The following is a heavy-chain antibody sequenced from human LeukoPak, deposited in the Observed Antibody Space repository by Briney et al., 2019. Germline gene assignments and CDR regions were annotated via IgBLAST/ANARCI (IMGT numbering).Heavy chain of an antibody. Sequence: PSETLSLTCTVSGGSISGSIYYWGWIRQPPGKGLEWIGSIYYSGSTYYNLSLKSRVTISVDTSKNQFSLKLSSVTAADTAVYYCAKEEWLGKMNYFDHWGQGTLVTVSS. CDR3: AKEEWLGKMNYFDH. CDR1: GGSISGSIYY. J-gene: IGHJ4*02. CDR2: IYYSGST. V-gene: IGHV4-39*02. D-gene: IGHD6-19*01.